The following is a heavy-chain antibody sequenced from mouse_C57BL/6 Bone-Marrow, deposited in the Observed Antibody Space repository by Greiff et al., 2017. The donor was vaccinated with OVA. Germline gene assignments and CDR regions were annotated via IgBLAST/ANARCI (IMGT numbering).Heavy chain of an antibody. CDR2: ITHSGET. J-gene: IGHJ2*01. CDR1: GFPITSGYY. CDR3: AGDRSGDGCLDY. D-gene: IGHD2-3*01. Sequence: VKLQESGPGLVKPSQSLFLTCSITGFPITSGYYWIWIRQSPGKPLEWMGYITHSGETFYNPSLQSPISITRETSKNQFFLQLNSVTTEDTAMYYCAGDRSGDGCLDYWGQGTTLTVSS. V-gene: IGHV12-3*01.